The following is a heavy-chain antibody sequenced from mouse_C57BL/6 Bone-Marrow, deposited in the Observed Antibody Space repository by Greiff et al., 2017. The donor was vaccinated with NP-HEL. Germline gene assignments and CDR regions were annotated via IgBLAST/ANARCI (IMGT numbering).Heavy chain of an antibody. J-gene: IGHJ2*01. Sequence: QVQLQQPGAELVMPGASVKLSCKASGYTFTSYWMHWVKQRPGQGLEWIGEIDPSDSYTNYNQKFKGKSTLTVDKSSSTAYMQLRSLTSEDSAVDYCARGGYYFAYWGQGTTLTVSS. CDR2: IDPSDSYT. CDR3: ARGGYYFAY. CDR1: GYTFTSYW. V-gene: IGHV1-69*01.